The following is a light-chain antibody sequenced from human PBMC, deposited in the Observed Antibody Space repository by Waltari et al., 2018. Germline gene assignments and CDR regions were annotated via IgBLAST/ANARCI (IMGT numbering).Light chain of an antibody. Sequence: DIQMTQSPSSLSASVGDRVTITCRASQSLSNYLNCDQQKPGKAPKLLIYAASNLQSGVPSRFSGSGSAPDFTLTISSLQPDDFATYYCQQSYSGYTFGQGTKLEIK. J-gene: IGKJ2*01. CDR3: QQSYSGYT. V-gene: IGKV1-39*01. CDR1: QSLSNY. CDR2: AAS.